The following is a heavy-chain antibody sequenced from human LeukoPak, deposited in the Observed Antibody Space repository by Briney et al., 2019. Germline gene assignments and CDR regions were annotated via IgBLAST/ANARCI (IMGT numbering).Heavy chain of an antibody. CDR2: ISAYNGNT. D-gene: IGHD2-2*01. J-gene: IGHJ4*02. CDR3: AREVGYCSSTSCRGYYFDY. CDR1: GYTFTSYG. Sequence: ASVKVSCKAFGYTFTSYGISWVRQAPGQGLEWMGWISAYNGNTNYAQKLQGRVTMTTDTSTSTAYMELRSLRSDDTAVYYCAREVGYCSSTSCRGYYFDYWGQGTLVTVSS. V-gene: IGHV1-18*01.